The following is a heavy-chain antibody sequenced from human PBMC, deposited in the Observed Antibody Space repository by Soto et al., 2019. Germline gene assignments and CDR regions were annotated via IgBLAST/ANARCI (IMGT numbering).Heavy chain of an antibody. CDR1: GGSISSGGYY. Sequence: QVQLQESGPGLVKPSQTLSLTCTVSGGSISSGGYYWSWIRQHPGKGLEWIGYIYYSGSTYYNPSLTSRVTRSGDTSKNQFSLKLSSVTAADTAVYYCATLPGDGARRDYWGQGTLVTVSS. CDR3: ATLPGDGARRDY. J-gene: IGHJ4*02. D-gene: IGHD7-27*01. CDR2: IYYSGST. V-gene: IGHV4-31*03.